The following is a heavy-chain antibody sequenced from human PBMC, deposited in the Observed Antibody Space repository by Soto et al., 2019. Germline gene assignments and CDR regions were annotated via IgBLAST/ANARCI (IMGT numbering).Heavy chain of an antibody. J-gene: IGHJ4*02. V-gene: IGHV4-30-2*01. CDR3: AASFAATPPTFDY. CDR1: GGSIISGGYS. D-gene: IGHD2-15*01. Sequence: SETLSLTCAVSGGSIISGGYSWSWIRQPPGKGLEWIGYIYHSGSTYYNPSLKSRVTISVDRSKNQFSLKLSSVTAADTAVYYCAASFAATPPTFDYWGQGTLVTVSS. CDR2: IYHSGST.